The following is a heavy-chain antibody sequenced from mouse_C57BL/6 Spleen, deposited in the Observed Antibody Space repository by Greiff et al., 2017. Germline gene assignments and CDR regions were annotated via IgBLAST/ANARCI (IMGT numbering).Heavy chain of an antibody. CDR3: ARSGITTVVATRAWYFDV. D-gene: IGHD1-1*01. Sequence: VQLQQPGAELVKPGASVKLSCKASGYTFTSYWMHWVKQRPGRGLEWIGRIDPNSGGTKYNEKFKSKATLTVDKPSSTAYMQLSSLTSEDSAVYYCARSGITTVVATRAWYFDVWGTGTTVTVSS. J-gene: IGHJ1*03. V-gene: IGHV1-72*01. CDR2: IDPNSGGT. CDR1: GYTFTSYW.